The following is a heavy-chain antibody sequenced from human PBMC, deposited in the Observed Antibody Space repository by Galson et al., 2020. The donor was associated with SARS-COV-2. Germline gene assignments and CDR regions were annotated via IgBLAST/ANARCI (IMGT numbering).Heavy chain of an antibody. CDR1: GFTFSTYW. D-gene: IGHD3-22*01. Sequence: GGSLRLSCASSGFTFSTYWMNWVRQAPGKGLALVSRLNGVGRSRTSADSVKGRFTISRDSAKNTVSLQMNSLRAEDTAVYYCATQEFYYGSSGYEESDYGMDVWGQGTTVTVSS. CDR3: ATQEFYYGSSGYEESDYGMDV. CDR2: LNGVGRSR. V-gene: IGHV3-74*01. J-gene: IGHJ6*02.